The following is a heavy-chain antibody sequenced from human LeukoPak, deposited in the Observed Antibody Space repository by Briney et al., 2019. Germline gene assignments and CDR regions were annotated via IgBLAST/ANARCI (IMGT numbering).Heavy chain of an antibody. CDR1: GYTFTGYY. J-gene: IGHJ4*02. CDR2: INPNSGGT. V-gene: IGHV1-2*02. Sequence: ASVKVSCKASGYTFTGYYMHWVRQAPGQGLEWMGWINPNSGGTNYAQKFQGRVTMTRDTSISTAYMELSRLRSDDTAVCYCARESSGTVYFDYWGQGTLVTVSS. CDR3: ARESSGTVYFDY. D-gene: IGHD3-10*01.